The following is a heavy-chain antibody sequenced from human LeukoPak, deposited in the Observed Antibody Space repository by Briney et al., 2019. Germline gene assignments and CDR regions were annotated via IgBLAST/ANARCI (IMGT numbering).Heavy chain of an antibody. D-gene: IGHD5-18*01. CDR2: ISSNGVST. Sequence: GGSLRPSCAASGFTFSSYAMHWVRQAPGTGLEYVSGISSNGVSTYYANSVKGRFTISRDNSKNTLYLQMGSLRAEDMAVYYCARNTSMSYYFDSWGQGTLVTVSS. V-gene: IGHV3-64*01. CDR3: ARNTSMSYYFDS. J-gene: IGHJ4*02. CDR1: GFTFSSYA.